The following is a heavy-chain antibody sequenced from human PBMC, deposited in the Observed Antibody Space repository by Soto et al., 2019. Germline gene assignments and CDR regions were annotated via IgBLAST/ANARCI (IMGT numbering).Heavy chain of an antibody. CDR1: GFTFSSYG. V-gene: IGHV3-33*01. CDR2: IWYDGSNK. Sequence: GGSLRLSCAASGFTFSSYGMHWVRQAPGKGLEWVAVIWYDGSNKYYADSVKGRFTISRDNSKNTLYLQMNSLRAEDTAVYYCARDWGAGTPPFFDYWGQGTLVTVSS. CDR3: ARDWGAGTPPFFDY. J-gene: IGHJ4*02. D-gene: IGHD3-16*01.